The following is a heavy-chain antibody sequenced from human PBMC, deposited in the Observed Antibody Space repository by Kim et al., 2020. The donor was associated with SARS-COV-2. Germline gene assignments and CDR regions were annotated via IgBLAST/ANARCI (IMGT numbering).Heavy chain of an antibody. D-gene: IGHD3-22*01. CDR1: GFTFSNAW. CDR2: IKSKTDGGTT. Sequence: GGSLRLSCAASGFTFSNAWMSWVRQAPGKGLEWVGRIKSKTDGGTTDYAAPVKGRFTISRDDSKNTLYLQMNSLKTEDTAVYYCTTVRPLDYYDSSGFDAFDIWGQGTMVTVSS. CDR3: TTVRPLDYYDSSGFDAFDI. V-gene: IGHV3-15*01. J-gene: IGHJ3*02.